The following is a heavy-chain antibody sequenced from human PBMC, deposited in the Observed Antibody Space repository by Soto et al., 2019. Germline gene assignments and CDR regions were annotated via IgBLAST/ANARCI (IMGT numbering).Heavy chain of an antibody. V-gene: IGHV1-46*01. CDR2: INPSGGST. CDR1: GYTFTSYY. CDR3: ARERGDGSSWSNFDY. D-gene: IGHD6-13*01. J-gene: IGHJ4*02. Sequence: ASVKVSCKASGYTFTSYYMHWVRQAPGPGLEWMGIINPSGGSTSYAQKFQGRVTMTRDTSTSTVYMELSSLRSEDTAVYYCARERGDGSSWSNFDYWGQGTLVTVSS.